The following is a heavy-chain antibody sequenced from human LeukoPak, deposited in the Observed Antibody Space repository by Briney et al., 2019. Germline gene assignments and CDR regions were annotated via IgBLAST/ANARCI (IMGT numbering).Heavy chain of an antibody. CDR2: ISYDGSNK. CDR3: ARDFSLQLTEFDY. J-gene: IGHJ4*02. V-gene: IGHV3-30-3*01. CDR1: GFTFSSYA. D-gene: IGHD5-18*01. Sequence: GGSLRLSCAASGFTFSSYAMHWVRQAPGKGLEWVAVISYDGSNKYYADSVKGRFTISRDNSKNTLYLQMNSLRAEDTAVYYCARDFSLQLTEFDYWGQGTLVTVSS.